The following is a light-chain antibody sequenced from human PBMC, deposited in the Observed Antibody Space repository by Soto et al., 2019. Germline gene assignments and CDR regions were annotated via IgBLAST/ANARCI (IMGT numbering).Light chain of an antibody. V-gene: IGKV3-11*01. CDR2: DAS. Sequence: EVVLPQSPATLSLSPGDRATLSCRASPSVSSYLAWYQQKPGQAPRLLIYDASNRAAGIPARFSGSGSGTHFTLTISSLEPEDFAVYSCQQRSNWPAWTFGQGTKVEIK. CDR1: PSVSSY. J-gene: IGKJ1*01. CDR3: QQRSNWPAWT.